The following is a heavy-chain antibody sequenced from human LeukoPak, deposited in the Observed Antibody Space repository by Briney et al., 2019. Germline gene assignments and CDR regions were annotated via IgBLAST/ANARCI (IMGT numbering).Heavy chain of an antibody. CDR3: ATDLVMVRGVIINLP. J-gene: IGHJ5*02. D-gene: IGHD3-10*01. V-gene: IGHV1-24*01. CDR2: FDPEDGET. CDR1: GYTLTELS. Sequence: ASVTVSCKVSGYTLTELSMHWVRQAPGKGLEWMGGFDPEDGETIYAQKFQGRVTMTEDTSTDTAYMELSSLRSEDTAVYYCATDLVMVRGVIINLPWGQGTLVTVSS.